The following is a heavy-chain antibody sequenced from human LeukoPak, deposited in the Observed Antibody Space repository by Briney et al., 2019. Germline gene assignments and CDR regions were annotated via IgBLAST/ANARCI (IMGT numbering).Heavy chain of an antibody. Sequence: GGSLRLSCAASGFTFSDYYMSWVRQAPGKGLEWVSSISSSSSYIYYADSVKGRFTISRDNSKNTLYLQMNSLRAEDTAVYYCARYTSGYYTNYYFDSWGQGTLVTVSS. V-gene: IGHV3-21*01. D-gene: IGHD3-3*01. CDR1: GFTFSDYY. J-gene: IGHJ4*02. CDR3: ARYTSGYYTNYYFDS. CDR2: ISSSSSYI.